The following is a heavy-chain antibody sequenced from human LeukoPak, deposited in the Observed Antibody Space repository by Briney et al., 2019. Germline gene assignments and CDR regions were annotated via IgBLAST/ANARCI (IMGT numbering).Heavy chain of an antibody. D-gene: IGHD3-3*01. Sequence: ASAKVSCKASGYTFITYGISWVRQAPGQGLEWMGWISAYNGYTNYAQKPQGRVTMTTDTSTSTAYMELRSLRFDDTAVYYCARVRVLRFLEWLLEPFDYWGQGTLVTVSS. J-gene: IGHJ4*02. CDR3: ARVRVLRFLEWLLEPFDY. CDR2: ISAYNGYT. V-gene: IGHV1-18*01. CDR1: GYTFITYG.